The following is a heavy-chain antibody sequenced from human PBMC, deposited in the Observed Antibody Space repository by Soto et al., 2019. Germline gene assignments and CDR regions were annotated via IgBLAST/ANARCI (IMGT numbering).Heavy chain of an antibody. Sequence: GGSLRLSCAASGFTFSSYGMHWVRQAPGKGLEWVAVISYDGSNKYYADSVKGRFTISRDNSKNTLYLQMNSLEAEDTAVYSCAKDSLYCSITICSYYYYYYLDVWGKGTTVTVSS. V-gene: IGHV3-30*18. CDR2: ISYDGSNK. J-gene: IGHJ6*03. CDR3: AKDSLYCSITICSYYYYYYLDV. D-gene: IGHD2-2*01. CDR1: GFTFSSYG.